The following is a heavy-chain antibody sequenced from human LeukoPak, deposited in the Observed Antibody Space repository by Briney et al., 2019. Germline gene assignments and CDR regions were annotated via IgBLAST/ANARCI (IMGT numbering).Heavy chain of an antibody. CDR2: INPNSGGT. D-gene: IGHD2-2*01. CDR3: ARENCSSTSCPNDY. CDR1: GYTFTGYE. Sequence: ASVKVSCKASGYTFTGYEMHWVRQAPGQGLEWMGWINPNSGGTKYAQKFQGRVTMTRDTSISTAYTEVSRLRSDDTAVYYCARENCSSTSCPNDYWGQGTLVTVSS. J-gene: IGHJ4*02. V-gene: IGHV1-2*02.